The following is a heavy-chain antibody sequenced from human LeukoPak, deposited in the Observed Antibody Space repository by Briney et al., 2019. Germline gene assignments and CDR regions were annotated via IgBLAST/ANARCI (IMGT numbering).Heavy chain of an antibody. D-gene: IGHD1-26*01. CDR2: INNDGSTT. CDR3: AKDRLGAVLYFDC. J-gene: IGHJ4*02. V-gene: IGHV3-74*01. CDR1: GFTFNNNW. Sequence: GGSLRLSCVASGFTFNNNWMHWVRQAPGKGLVWVSRINNDGSTTSYADSVKGRFTISRDNAKNTLYLQINSLGAEDTAVYYCAKDRLGAVLYFDCWGQGTLVTVSS.